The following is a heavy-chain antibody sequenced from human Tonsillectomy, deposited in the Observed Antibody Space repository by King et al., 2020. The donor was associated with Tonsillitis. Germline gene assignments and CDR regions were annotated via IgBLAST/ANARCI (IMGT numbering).Heavy chain of an antibody. J-gene: IGHJ5*02. CDR3: ARDPTLIAARPQNWFDP. CDR1: GDSVSSNSAA. Sequence: VQLQQSGPGLVKPSQTLSLTCAISGDSVSSNSAAWNWIRQSPSRGLEWLGRTYYRSKWYNDYAVFLKSRITINPETSKNQFSLQLNSFTPEDTAVYYCARDPTLIAARPQNWFDPWGQGTLVTVSS. V-gene: IGHV6-1*01. D-gene: IGHD6-6*01. CDR2: TYYRSKWYN.